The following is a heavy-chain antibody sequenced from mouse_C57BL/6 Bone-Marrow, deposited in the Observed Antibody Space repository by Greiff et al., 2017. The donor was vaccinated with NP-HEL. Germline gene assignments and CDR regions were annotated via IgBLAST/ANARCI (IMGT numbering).Heavy chain of an antibody. CDR1: GYTFTSYW. J-gene: IGHJ3*01. Sequence: QVQLQQPGAELVRPGSSVKLSCKASGYTFTSYWMHWVKQRPIQGLEWIGNIDPSDSETHYNQKFKDKATLTVDKSSSTAYMQLSSLTSEDSAVYYCARDDYGSSYEGIAYWGRGTLVTVSA. CDR3: ARDDYGSSYEGIAY. D-gene: IGHD1-1*01. CDR2: IDPSDSET. V-gene: IGHV1-52*01.